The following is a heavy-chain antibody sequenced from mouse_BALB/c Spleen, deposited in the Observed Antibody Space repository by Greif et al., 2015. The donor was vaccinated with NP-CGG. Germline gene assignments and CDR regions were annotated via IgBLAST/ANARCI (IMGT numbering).Heavy chain of an antibody. J-gene: IGHJ4*01. CDR2: ISSGGST. Sequence: EVNVVESGGGLVKPGGSLKLSCAASGFTFSSYAMSWVRQTPEKRLEWVASISSGGSTYYPDSVKGRFTISRDNARNILYLQMSSLRSEDTAMYYCARGHYYAMDYWGQGTSVTVSS. CDR3: ARGHYYAMDY. CDR1: GFTFSSYA. V-gene: IGHV5-6-5*01.